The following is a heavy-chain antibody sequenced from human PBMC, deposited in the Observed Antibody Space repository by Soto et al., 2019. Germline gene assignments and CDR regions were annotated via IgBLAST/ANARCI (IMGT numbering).Heavy chain of an antibody. CDR1: GYTFTGYY. CDR3: ARVIAAPPSRDDAFDI. Sequence: ASVKVSCKASGYTFTGYYMHWVRQAPGQGLEWMGWINPNSGGTNYAQKFQGRVTMTRDTSISTAYMELSRLRSDDTAVYYCARVIAAPPSRDDAFDIWGQGTMVTVS. J-gene: IGHJ3*02. V-gene: IGHV1-2*02. CDR2: INPNSGGT. D-gene: IGHD6-6*01.